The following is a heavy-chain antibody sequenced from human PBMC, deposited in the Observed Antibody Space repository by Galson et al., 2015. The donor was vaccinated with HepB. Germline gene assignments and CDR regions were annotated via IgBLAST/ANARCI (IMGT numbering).Heavy chain of an antibody. V-gene: IGHV1-69*13. CDR1: GGTFSSYA. CDR2: IIPFFGTA. J-gene: IGHJ4*02. D-gene: IGHD6-13*01. CDR3: ATLGRIAATVYFDY. Sequence: SVKVSCKASGGTFSSYAINWVRQAPGQGLEWMGGIIPFFGTANYAQKFQGRVTITADESTSAAYMDLSSLRSEDTAVYYCATLGRIAATVYFDYWGQGTLVTVSS.